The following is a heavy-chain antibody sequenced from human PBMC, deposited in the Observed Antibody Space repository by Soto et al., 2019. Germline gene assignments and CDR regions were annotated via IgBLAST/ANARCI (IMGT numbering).Heavy chain of an antibody. D-gene: IGHD6-13*01. V-gene: IGHV3-23*01. CDR3: AKYGGSSSWYQFDY. J-gene: IGHJ4*02. CDR1: GFTFNNYA. Sequence: GGSLRLSCAASGFTFNNYAMSWVRQAPGKGLEWVSAVSGSGGSTFYADSVKGRFTISRDNSKNTLYLQMNSLRAEDTAVYFCAKYGGSSSWYQFDYWGQGALATVSS. CDR2: VSGSGGST.